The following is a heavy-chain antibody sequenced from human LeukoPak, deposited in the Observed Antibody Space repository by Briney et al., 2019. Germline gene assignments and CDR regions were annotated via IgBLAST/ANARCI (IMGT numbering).Heavy chain of an antibody. CDR1: GFSLSSSGGG. J-gene: IGHJ3*02. Sequence: SGPTLLKPTRTLTLTCTFSGFSLSSSGGGVGWIRQPPGKALEWLSLIYWDDDKRYSPSLKSRLTITNDPSKNQVVLTMTNMDPVDTATYYCAHEPLGNDAFDIWGQGTMVTVSS. V-gene: IGHV2-5*02. D-gene: IGHD1-26*01. CDR2: IYWDDDK. CDR3: AHEPLGNDAFDI.